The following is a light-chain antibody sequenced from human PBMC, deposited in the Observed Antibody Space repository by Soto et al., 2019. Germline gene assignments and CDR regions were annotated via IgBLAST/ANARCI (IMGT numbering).Light chain of an antibody. V-gene: IGKV3-20*01. J-gene: IGKJ5*01. CDR2: GAS. CDR3: QQYSKWPIT. Sequence: EIVLTQSPGTLSLSPGERATLSCRASQSVSSSYLAWYQQKPGQAPRLLIDGASSRATGIPDRFSGTGSGTDFSLTISRLEPEDFAVYYCQQYSKWPITFGQGTRLEI. CDR1: QSVSSSY.